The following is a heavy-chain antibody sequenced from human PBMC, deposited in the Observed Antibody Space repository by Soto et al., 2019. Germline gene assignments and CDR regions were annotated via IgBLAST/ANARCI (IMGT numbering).Heavy chain of an antibody. CDR1: GYTNTELS. D-gene: IGHD3-9*01. V-gene: IGHV1-24*01. Sequence: ASVKVSCKVSGYTNTELSMHWVRQAPGKGLEWMGGFDPEDGETIYAQKFQGRVTMTRDTSTSTVYMELSSLRSEDTAVYYCARDLTQYDILTGYCDYWGQGTLVTVSS. CDR3: ARDLTQYDILTGYCDY. J-gene: IGHJ4*02. CDR2: FDPEDGET.